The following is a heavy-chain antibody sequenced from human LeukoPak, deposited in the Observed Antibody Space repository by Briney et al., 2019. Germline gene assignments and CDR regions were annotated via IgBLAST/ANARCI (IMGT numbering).Heavy chain of an antibody. J-gene: IGHJ4*02. Sequence: GGSLRLSCAASGFTFSSYQMNWVRQAPGQGLEWVSYISSSGSTIYYADSVKGRFTISRDSAKNSLYLQMNSLRAEDTAVYYCARSDTSGYYHIPIDYWGQGTLVTVSS. CDR1: GFTFSSYQ. V-gene: IGHV3-48*03. CDR2: ISSSGSTI. D-gene: IGHD3-22*01. CDR3: ARSDTSGYYHIPIDY.